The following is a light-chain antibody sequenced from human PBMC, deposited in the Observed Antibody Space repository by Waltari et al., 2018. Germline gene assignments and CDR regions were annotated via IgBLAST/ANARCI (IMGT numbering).Light chain of an antibody. CDR3: QRYDNLPIA. CDR1: HDISYF. V-gene: IGKV1-33*01. CDR2: GAS. J-gene: IGKJ5*01. Sequence: DIQMTQSPSSLSASLGDRVTITCRTSHDISYFLSWYQQRPGRVPKLLIYGASNLETGVPSRFSGSGSGTHFSLTISSLQAEDITTYYCQRYDNLPIAFGQGTRLEIK.